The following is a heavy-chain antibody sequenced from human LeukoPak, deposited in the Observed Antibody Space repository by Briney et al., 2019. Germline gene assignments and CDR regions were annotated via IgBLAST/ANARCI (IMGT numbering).Heavy chain of an antibody. CDR3: ARGVGDPYYYHYMDV. D-gene: IGHD4-17*01. J-gene: IGHJ6*03. CDR2: MSPNSGNT. Sequence: ASVKVSCKASGYTFTSYDINWVRQATGQGLEWMGWMSPNSGNTGYAQKFQGRVTITRNTSISTAYMELSSLRSEDTAVYYCARGVGDPYYYHYMDVWGKGTTVTVSS. CDR1: GYTFTSYD. V-gene: IGHV1-8*03.